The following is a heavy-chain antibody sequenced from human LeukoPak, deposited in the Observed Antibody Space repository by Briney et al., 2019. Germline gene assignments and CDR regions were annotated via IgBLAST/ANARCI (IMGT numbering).Heavy chain of an antibody. CDR1: GFTFGDYA. J-gene: IGHJ4*02. CDR3: TRDRGAYNLYDY. Sequence: GGSLRLSCTASGFTFGDYAMSWIRQAPGKGLEWVGFIRSRAYGETADYAASVKGRFTISRDDSKAIAYLQMNSLKTEDTAVYHCTRDRGAYNLYDYWGQGTLVTVSS. CDR2: IRSRAYGETA. D-gene: IGHD1-1*01. V-gene: IGHV3-49*03.